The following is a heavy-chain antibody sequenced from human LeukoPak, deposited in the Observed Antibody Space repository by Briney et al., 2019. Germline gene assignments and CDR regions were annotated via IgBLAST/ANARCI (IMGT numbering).Heavy chain of an antibody. D-gene: IGHD5-18*01. CDR2: ISGDGGST. J-gene: IGHJ4*02. CDR1: GFTFDDYA. CDR3: AKRFPYSYGYAYYFDY. Sequence: PGGSLRLSCAASGFTFDDYAMHWVRQAPGKGLEWVSLISGDGGSTYYADSVKGRFTISRDNSKNTLYLQMNSLRAEDTAVYYCAKRFPYSYGYAYYFDYWGQGTLVTVSS. V-gene: IGHV3-43*02.